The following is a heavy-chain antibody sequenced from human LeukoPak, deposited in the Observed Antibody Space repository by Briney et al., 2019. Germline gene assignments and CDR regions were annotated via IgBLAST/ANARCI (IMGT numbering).Heavy chain of an antibody. J-gene: IGHJ4*02. CDR3: ARCALAYGSGSXYXX. D-gene: IGHD3-10*01. CDR2: IYHSGST. CDR1: GYSISSGYY. V-gene: IGHV4-38-2*02. Sequence: SETLSLTCTVSGYSISSGYYWGWIRQPPGKGLEWIGSIYHSGSTYYNPSLKSRVTISVDTSKNQFSLKLSSVTAADTAVYYCARCALAYGSGSXYXXWGQXTLVTX.